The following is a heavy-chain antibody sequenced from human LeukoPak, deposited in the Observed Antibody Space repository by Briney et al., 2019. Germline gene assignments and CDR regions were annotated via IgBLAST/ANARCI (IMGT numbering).Heavy chain of an antibody. CDR3: TTLEQQLAPFDY. Sequence: KPGGSLRLSCGASGFTFSNAWMSWVRQAPGKGLEWVGRIKSKTDGGTTDYAAPVKGRFTISRDDSKNTLYLQMNSLKTEDTAVYYCTTLEQQLAPFDYWGQGTLVTVSS. V-gene: IGHV3-15*01. CDR1: GFTFSNAW. J-gene: IGHJ4*02. D-gene: IGHD6-13*01. CDR2: IKSKTDGGTT.